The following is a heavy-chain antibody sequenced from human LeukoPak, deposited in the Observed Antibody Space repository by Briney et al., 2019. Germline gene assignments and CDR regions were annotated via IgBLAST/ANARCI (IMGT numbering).Heavy chain of an antibody. Sequence: PSETLSLTCTVSGGSISSGGYYWSWIRQPPGKGLEWIGYIYHSGSTYYNPSLKSRVTISVDRSKNQFSLKLSSVTAADTAVYYCARGSRTFGVVVVVATAGDAFDIWGQGTMVTVSS. V-gene: IGHV4-30-2*01. D-gene: IGHD2-15*01. CDR3: ARGSRTFGVVVVVATAGDAFDI. CDR2: IYHSGST. CDR1: GGSISSGGYY. J-gene: IGHJ3*02.